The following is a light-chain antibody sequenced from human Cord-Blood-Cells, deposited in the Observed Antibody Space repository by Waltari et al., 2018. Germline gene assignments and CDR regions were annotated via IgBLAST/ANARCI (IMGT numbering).Light chain of an antibody. V-gene: IGLV2-23*01. CDR3: GSYAGSSVV. CDR1: RTDVGSSNL. Sequence: QSALTQPASVSGSPGQSTTISCPGTRTDVGSSNLVSWYQQHPGKAPKLMIYEGSKRPSGVSNRFSGSKSGNTASLTISGLQAEDEADYYCGSYAGSSVVFCGGTKLTVL. CDR2: EGS. J-gene: IGLJ2*01.